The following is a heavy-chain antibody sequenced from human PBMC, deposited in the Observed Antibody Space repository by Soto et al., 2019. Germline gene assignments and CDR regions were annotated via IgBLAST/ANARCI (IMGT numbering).Heavy chain of an antibody. CDR3: ARDRGGSYYGRFDS. CDR1: GDSVSSDTYY. J-gene: IGHJ4*02. V-gene: IGHV4-61*01. D-gene: IGHD1-26*01. Sequence: SETLSLTCTVSGDSVSSDTYYWSWIRQPPGKGLEWIGYIYYSGYTNYKPSLKSRATISVDTSENQFSLKLNSVTAADTAVYYCARDRGGSYYGRFDSWGQGTLVTVSS. CDR2: IYYSGYT.